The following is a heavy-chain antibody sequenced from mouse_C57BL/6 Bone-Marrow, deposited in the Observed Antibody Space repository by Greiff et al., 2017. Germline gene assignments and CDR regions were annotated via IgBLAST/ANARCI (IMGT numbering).Heavy chain of an antibody. D-gene: IGHD3-2*02. V-gene: IGHV1-69*01. Sequence: QVQLQQPGAELVMPGASVKLSCKASGYTFTSYWMHWVKQRPGQGLEWIGEIDPSDSYTNYNQKFKGKSTLTVDKSSSTAYMQLSSRTSEDSAVYYCARKGQRRLSFAYWGQGTRVTVSA. CDR2: IDPSDSYT. J-gene: IGHJ3*01. CDR3: ARKGQRRLSFAY. CDR1: GYTFTSYW.